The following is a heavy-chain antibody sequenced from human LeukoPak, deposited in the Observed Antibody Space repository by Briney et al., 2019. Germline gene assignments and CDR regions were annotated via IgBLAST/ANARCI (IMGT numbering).Heavy chain of an antibody. Sequence: GGSLRLSCAASGFTFSAYGIPWVRQAPGKGLEWVALIRPDGSDTYYADSVKGRFTISRDNSRSTLYLQMNSLGAEDTAVYYCARNVEYCSNGRCYFDSWGQGTLVTVYS. V-gene: IGHV3-33*01. D-gene: IGHD2-8*01. CDR1: GFTFSAYG. CDR3: ARNVEYCSNGRCYFDS. CDR2: IRPDGSDT. J-gene: IGHJ4*02.